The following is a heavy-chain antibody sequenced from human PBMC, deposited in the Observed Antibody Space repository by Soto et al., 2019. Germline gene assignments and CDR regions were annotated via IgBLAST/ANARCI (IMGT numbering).Heavy chain of an antibody. J-gene: IGHJ5*02. CDR1: GFTFSSYS. D-gene: IGHD2-8*01. CDR2: ISSSSSYI. V-gene: IGHV3-21*01. CDR3: ARNVYAKRFWFDP. Sequence: GGSLRLSCAASGFTFSSYSMNWVRQAPGKGLEWVSSISSSSSYIYYADSVKGRFTISRDNAKNSLYLQMNSLRAEDTAVYYCARNVYAKRFWFDPWGQGTLVTVSS.